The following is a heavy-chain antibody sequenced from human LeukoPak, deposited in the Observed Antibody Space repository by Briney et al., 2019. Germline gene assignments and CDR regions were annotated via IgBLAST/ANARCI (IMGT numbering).Heavy chain of an antibody. D-gene: IGHD3-22*01. CDR3: ARGRGYYYDSSGQTTYYFDY. CDR2: MNPNSGNT. Sequence: GASVKVSCKASGYTFTSSDINWVRQATGQGLEWMGWMNPNSGNTGYAQKFQGRVTMTRNTSISTDYMELSSLRSEDTAVYYCARGRGYYYDSSGQTTYYFDYWGQGTLVTVSS. V-gene: IGHV1-8*01. J-gene: IGHJ4*02. CDR1: GYTFTSSD.